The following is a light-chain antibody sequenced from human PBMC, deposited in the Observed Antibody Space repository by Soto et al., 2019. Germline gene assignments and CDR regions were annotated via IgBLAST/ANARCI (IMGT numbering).Light chain of an antibody. CDR3: SSYTIKNTWV. CDR1: SSDVGSYNL. CDR2: EVT. J-gene: IGLJ3*02. V-gene: IGLV2-14*02. Sequence: QSALTQPASVSGSPGQSITISCTGTSSDVGSYNLVSWYQQHPGTAPKLMIYEVTNRPSGVSDRFSGSKSVNTASLTISGLQPEDEADYYCSSYTIKNTWVFGGGTKLTVL.